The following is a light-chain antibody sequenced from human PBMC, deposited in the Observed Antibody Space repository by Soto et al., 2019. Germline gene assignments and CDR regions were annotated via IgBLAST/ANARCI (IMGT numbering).Light chain of an antibody. CDR1: QSVSSSY. CDR3: QQYGSSPQWT. CDR2: GAS. V-gene: IGKV3-20*01. J-gene: IGKJ1*01. Sequence: EIVFTQSPGTLSLSPGQRATLSCRASQSVSSSYLAWYQQKPGQAPRLLIYGASSRATGIPDRFSGSGSGTDFTLTISRLEPEDFAVYYCQQYGSSPQWTFGQGTKVEIK.